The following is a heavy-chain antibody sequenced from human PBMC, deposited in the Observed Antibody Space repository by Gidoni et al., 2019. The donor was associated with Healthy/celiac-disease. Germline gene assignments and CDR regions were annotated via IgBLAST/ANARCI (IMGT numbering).Heavy chain of an antibody. CDR2: HSGST. D-gene: IGHD5-12*01. Sequence: HSGSTNYNPSLKSRVTISVDKSKNQFSLKLSSVTAADTAVYYCARDEDGGYSGYDWGHYFDYWGQGTLVTVSS. CDR3: ARDEDGGYSGYDWGHYFDY. J-gene: IGHJ4*02. V-gene: IGHV4-4*02.